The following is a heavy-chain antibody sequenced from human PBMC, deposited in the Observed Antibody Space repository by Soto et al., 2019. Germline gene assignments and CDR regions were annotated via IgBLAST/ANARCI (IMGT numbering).Heavy chain of an antibody. CDR3: ARGITTVTPFDY. J-gene: IGHJ4*02. Sequence: SETLSLTCAVYGGSFSGYYWSWIRQPPGKGLEWIGEINHSGSTNYNPSLKSRVTISVDTSKNQFSLKLSSVTAADTAVYYCARGITTVTPFDYWGQGTLVTVSS. CDR2: INHSGST. D-gene: IGHD4-17*01. V-gene: IGHV4-34*01. CDR1: GGSFSGYY.